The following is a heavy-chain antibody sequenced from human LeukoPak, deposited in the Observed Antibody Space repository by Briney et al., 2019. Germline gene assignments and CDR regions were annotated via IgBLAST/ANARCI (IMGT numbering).Heavy chain of an antibody. J-gene: IGHJ4*02. CDR1: GDSISSSNW. CDR3: AKSGGYGLIDK. D-gene: IGHD1-26*01. CDR2: IYHSGTT. Sequence: SGTLSLTCGVSGDSISSSNWWSWVRQPPGKGLEWIGEIYHSGTTNYNPSLKSRVTISVDKSKNQFSLRLNSMTAADTAVYYCAKSGGYGLIDKWGQGTLVTVSS. V-gene: IGHV4-4*02.